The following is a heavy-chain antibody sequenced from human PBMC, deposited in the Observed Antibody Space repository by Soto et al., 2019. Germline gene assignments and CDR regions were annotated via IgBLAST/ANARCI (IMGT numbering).Heavy chain of an antibody. CDR3: ARDGYDFWSGYADYYYGMDV. CDR1: GFTFSSYE. CDR2: ISSSGSTI. J-gene: IGHJ6*02. D-gene: IGHD3-3*01. V-gene: IGHV3-48*03. Sequence: PGGSLRLSCAASGFTFSSYEMTWVRQAPGKGLEWVSYISSSGSTIYYADSVKGRFTISRDNAKNSLYLQMNSLRAEDTAVYYCARDGYDFWSGYADYYYGMDVWGQGTTVTVSS.